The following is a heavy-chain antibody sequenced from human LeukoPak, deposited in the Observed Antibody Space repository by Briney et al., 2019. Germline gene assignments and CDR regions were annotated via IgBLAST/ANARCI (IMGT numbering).Heavy chain of an antibody. D-gene: IGHD4-23*01. Sequence: SETLSLTCNVSGASMSNYYWVWIRQPPGKGLEWIGSIYHSGTTYSGSTYYNPSLKSRVTISLDTSKNQFSLKLSSVTAADTAVYYCAREDSTVGNDYWGQGTLVTVSS. J-gene: IGHJ4*02. CDR1: GASMSNYY. V-gene: IGHV4-39*07. CDR2: IYHSGTTYSGST. CDR3: AREDSTVGNDY.